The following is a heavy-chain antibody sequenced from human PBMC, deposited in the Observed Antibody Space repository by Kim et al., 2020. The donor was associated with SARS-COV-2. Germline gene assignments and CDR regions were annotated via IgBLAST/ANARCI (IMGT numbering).Heavy chain of an antibody. V-gene: IGHV5-51*01. D-gene: IGHD1-1*01. CDR3: ARRGPHWNDEVFDH. Sequence: YRPPVQGQVSISVDTSVSTAYLQWSSLKASDTAMYYCARRGPHWNDEVFDHWGQGTPVTVSS. J-gene: IGHJ4*02.